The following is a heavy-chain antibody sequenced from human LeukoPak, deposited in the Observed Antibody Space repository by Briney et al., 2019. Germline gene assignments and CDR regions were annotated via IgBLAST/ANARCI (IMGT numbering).Heavy chain of an antibody. CDR3: AKDHGSGSYHDPNWFDP. Sequence: PGRSLRLPCVASGFTFSSYGMHWVRQAPSKGLDWVTVISYDGSYKYYAESVKGRFTISRDNSKKTLYLQMNSLRAEDTAVYYCAKDHGSGSYHDPNWFDPWGQGTLVTVSS. J-gene: IGHJ5*02. D-gene: IGHD3-10*01. CDR1: GFTFSSYG. CDR2: ISYDGSYK. V-gene: IGHV3-30*18.